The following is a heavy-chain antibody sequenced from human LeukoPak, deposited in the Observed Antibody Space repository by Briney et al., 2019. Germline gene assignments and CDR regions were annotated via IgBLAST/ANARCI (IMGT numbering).Heavy chain of an antibody. CDR3: ARDVYGDGHYSFDY. Sequence: GGSLRLSCAVSGFIVSSNHMNWVRQTPGKGLEWVSVIYSGGYSGGGPFYADSVRGRFTTSSDSSKNTLFLQMDSLRAEDTAVYYCARDVYGDGHYSFDYWGLGILVTVSS. V-gene: IGHV3-66*01. J-gene: IGHJ4*02. D-gene: IGHD5-24*01. CDR1: GFIVSSNH. CDR2: IYSGGYSGGGP.